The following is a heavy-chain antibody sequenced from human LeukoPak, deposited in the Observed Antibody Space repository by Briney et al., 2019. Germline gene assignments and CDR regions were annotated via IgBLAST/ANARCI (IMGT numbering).Heavy chain of an antibody. CDR3: ARVTGYYYYYMDV. D-gene: IGHD2-21*02. CDR1: GYSINIGYY. Sequence: SETLSLTCAVSGYSINIGYYWGWLRQPPGKGLEWIGSIYHSGSTYYNPSLKSRVTISVDTSKNQFSLKLSSVTAADTAVYYCARVTGYYYYYMDVWGKGTPVTVSS. CDR2: IYHSGST. J-gene: IGHJ6*03. V-gene: IGHV4-38-2*01.